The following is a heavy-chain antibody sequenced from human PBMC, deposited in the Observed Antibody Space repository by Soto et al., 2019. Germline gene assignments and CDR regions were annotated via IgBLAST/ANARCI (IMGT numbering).Heavy chain of an antibody. V-gene: IGHV4-59*01. CDR2: IAYTGST. CDR3: ARGTSWQLPFDY. CDR1: SDSIGSYY. Sequence: KPSGSLSLTCTASSDSIGSYYWSWIRQAPGKRLEWIGYIAYTGSTDYNLSRKSRVTISGDTSQNQFSLKVSSVTAADTAVYYCARGTSWQLPFDYWGQGTLVTVSS. J-gene: IGHJ4*02. D-gene: IGHD6-13*01.